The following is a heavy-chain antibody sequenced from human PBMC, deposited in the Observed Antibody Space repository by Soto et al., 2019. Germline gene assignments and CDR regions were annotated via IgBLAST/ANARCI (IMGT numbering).Heavy chain of an antibody. CDR1: GFTFNNYA. D-gene: IGHD3-10*01. J-gene: IGHJ4*02. V-gene: IGHV3-23*01. Sequence: EVQLLESGGGLVQPGGSLRLSCAASGFTFNNYAMTWVRQAPGKGLEWVSAISGGGDTTSYADSVKGRCTASRDGSKNTLYLQMSSLRAEDTALYYCAKGLGGSERLTPRVDFWGQGTLVTVSS. CDR2: ISGGGDTT. CDR3: AKGLGGSERLTPRVDF.